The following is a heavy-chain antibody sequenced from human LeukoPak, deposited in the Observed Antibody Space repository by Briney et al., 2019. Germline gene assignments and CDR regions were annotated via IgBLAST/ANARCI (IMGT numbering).Heavy chain of an antibody. CDR3: AKDTAMVIGGYYYGMDV. CDR1: GYTFTSYA. J-gene: IGHJ6*02. Sequence: ASVTVSCTASGYTFTSYAMHWVRQAPGQRLEWMGWINAGNGNTKYSQKLQGRVTMTTDTSTSTAYMELRSLRSDDTAVYYCAKDTAMVIGGYYYGMDVWGQGTTVTVSS. D-gene: IGHD5-18*01. V-gene: IGHV1-3*01. CDR2: INAGNGNT.